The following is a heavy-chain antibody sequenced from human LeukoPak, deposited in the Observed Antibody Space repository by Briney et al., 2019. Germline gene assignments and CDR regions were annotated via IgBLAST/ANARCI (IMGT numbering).Heavy chain of an antibody. Sequence: ASVKVSCKASGYTFTSYDINWVRQATGQGLEWMGWMNPNSGNTGYAQKFQGRVTMTRNTSISTAYMELSSLRSEDTAVYYCARDRQSKWASYGGYYYYMDVWGKGTTVTVSS. V-gene: IGHV1-8*01. J-gene: IGHJ6*03. D-gene: IGHD1-26*01. CDR3: ARDRQSKWASYGGYYYYMDV. CDR2: MNPNSGNT. CDR1: GYTFTSYD.